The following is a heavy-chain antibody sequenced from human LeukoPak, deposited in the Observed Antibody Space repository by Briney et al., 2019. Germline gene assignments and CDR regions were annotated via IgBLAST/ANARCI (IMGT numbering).Heavy chain of an antibody. V-gene: IGHV3-23*01. D-gene: IGHD2-8*01. CDR2: IRGSDSST. Sequence: GGSLRLSCAASGFTFNMNWVRQAPGTGLEWVSSIRGSDSSTIYADSVKGRFTISRDSSKNTLYLQMNSLRDEDAAVYYCANGVSQWYFDNWGQGTLVTVSS. CDR3: ANGVSQWYFDN. J-gene: IGHJ4*02. CDR1: GFTFN.